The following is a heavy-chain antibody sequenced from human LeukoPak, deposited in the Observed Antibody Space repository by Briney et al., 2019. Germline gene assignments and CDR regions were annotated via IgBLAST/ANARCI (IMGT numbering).Heavy chain of an antibody. J-gene: IGHJ4*02. D-gene: IGHD3-10*01. Sequence: SVKVSCKASGGTFSSYAISWVRQAPGHGLEWMGRIIPILGIANYAQKFQGRVTITADKSTSTAYMELSSLRSEDTAVYYCARAVSYYGSGSYHDYWGQGTLVTVSS. CDR2: IIPILGIA. CDR3: ARAVSYYGSGSYHDY. CDR1: GGTFSSYA. V-gene: IGHV1-69*04.